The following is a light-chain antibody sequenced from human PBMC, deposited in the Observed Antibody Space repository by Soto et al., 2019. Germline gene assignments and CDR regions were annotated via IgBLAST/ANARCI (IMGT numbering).Light chain of an antibody. CDR3: ISYTSRSTYV. Sequence: QSVLTQPASVSGSPGQSITISCTGTSSDVGGYKYVSWYQQHPGKAPKLMIYEDSNRPSGVSNRFSASKSGNTASLTISGLQAEDEADYYCISYTSRSTYVFGTGTKVTVL. CDR1: SSDVGGYKY. J-gene: IGLJ1*01. V-gene: IGLV2-14*01. CDR2: EDS.